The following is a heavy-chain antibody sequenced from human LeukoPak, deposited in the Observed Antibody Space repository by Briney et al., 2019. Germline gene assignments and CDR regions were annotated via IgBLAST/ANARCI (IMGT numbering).Heavy chain of an antibody. CDR2: INSDSIYI. D-gene: IGHD3-16*02. V-gene: IGHV3-21*01. J-gene: IGHJ2*01. CDR1: GFTFNRYS. CDR3: ARDGRGGYQRDGYFDL. Sequence: GGSLRLSCAASGFTFNRYSMNWVRQAPGKGLEWVSSINSDSIYIYYADSMKGRFTVSRDSAKNSLYLQMNSLRVEDTAVYYCARDGRGGYQRDGYFDLWGRGTLVTVSS.